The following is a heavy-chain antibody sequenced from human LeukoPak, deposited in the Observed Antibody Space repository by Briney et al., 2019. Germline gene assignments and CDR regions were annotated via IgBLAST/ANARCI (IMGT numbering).Heavy chain of an antibody. J-gene: IGHJ4*02. Sequence: GGSLRLSCAASGSTISTNYMSWVRQAPGKGLEWVSVMYTGGSTYYADSVKGRFTISRDNSKNTLYLQMNSLRAEDTALYYCARAPFYYDSSGYPYFDGWGQGTLVTVSS. CDR2: MYTGGST. CDR3: ARAPFYYDSSGYPYFDG. CDR1: GSTISTNY. V-gene: IGHV3-53*01. D-gene: IGHD3-22*01.